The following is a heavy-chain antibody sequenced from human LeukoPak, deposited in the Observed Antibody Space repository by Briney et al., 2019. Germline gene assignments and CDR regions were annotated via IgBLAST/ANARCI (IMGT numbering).Heavy chain of an antibody. Sequence: GGSLRLSCAASGFTFSSYAMHWVRQAPGKGLEWVAVISYDGSNKYYADSVKGRFTISRDNSKNSLYLQMNSLRAEDTAVYYCATYYWGQLADWGQGTLVTVSS. CDR3: ATYYWGQLAD. D-gene: IGHD6-6*01. CDR2: ISYDGSNK. CDR1: GFTFSSYA. J-gene: IGHJ4*02. V-gene: IGHV3-30*04.